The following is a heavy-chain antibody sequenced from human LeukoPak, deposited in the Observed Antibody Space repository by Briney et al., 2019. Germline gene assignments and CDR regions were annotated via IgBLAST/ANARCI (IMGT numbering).Heavy chain of an antibody. CDR2: IYYSGST. CDR1: GGSISSSSYY. D-gene: IGHD2-2*01. Sequence: SETLSLTCTVSGGSISSSSYYWGWIRQPPGKGLEWIGGIYYSGSTYYNPSLKRRVDISVETSKTQSSLKLSSVTAAATAVYYCARARYCSSTSCYGTYYYYYMDVWGKGTTVTVSS. J-gene: IGHJ6*03. V-gene: IGHV4-39*07. CDR3: ARARYCSSTSCYGTYYYYYMDV.